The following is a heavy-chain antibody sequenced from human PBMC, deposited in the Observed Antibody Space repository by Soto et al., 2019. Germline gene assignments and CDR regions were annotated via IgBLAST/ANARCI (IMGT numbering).Heavy chain of an antibody. CDR2: INAGNGNT. J-gene: IGHJ2*01. CDR1: GYTLTSYA. CDR3: ARRAAGGGDYWYFDL. Sequence: QVQLVQSGAEVKKPGASVKVSCKASGYTLTSYAMHWGRQAPGQRLEWMGWINAGNGNTKYSQKFQGRVTITRDPSASTVYMELSSLTSEDAAVYYCARRAAGGGDYWYFDLWGRGTLVTVSS. V-gene: IGHV1-3*01. D-gene: IGHD3-10*01.